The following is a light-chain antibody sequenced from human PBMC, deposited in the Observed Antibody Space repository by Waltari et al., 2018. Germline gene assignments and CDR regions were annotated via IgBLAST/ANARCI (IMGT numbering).Light chain of an antibody. CDR2: WAS. J-gene: IGKJ1*01. V-gene: IGKV4-1*01. CDR3: QQYYGIPT. Sequence: DIVMTQSPDSLAVSLGERATINCRSSQNVLSSSYNKNHLAWYQHKPGPPPKLLVYWASTRESGVPDRFSGSGSGTDFTLSISSLQAEDVAVYYCQQYYGIPTFGQGTKVEVK. CDR1: QNVLSSSYNKNH.